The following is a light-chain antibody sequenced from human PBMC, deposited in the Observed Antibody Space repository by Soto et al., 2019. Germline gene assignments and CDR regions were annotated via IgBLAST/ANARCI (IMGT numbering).Light chain of an antibody. CDR1: QTVRNNY. J-gene: IGKJ1*01. Sequence: EFVLTQSTGNLALSPGERLTLSCSPSQTVRNNYLAWYQQKPGQAPRLLIYGASTRATGVPARFSGSGSGTDFTLTISRLEPEDFAVYYCKQYGSSPRTVGNGNKVGIK. CDR2: GAS. V-gene: IGKV3-20*01. CDR3: KQYGSSPRT.